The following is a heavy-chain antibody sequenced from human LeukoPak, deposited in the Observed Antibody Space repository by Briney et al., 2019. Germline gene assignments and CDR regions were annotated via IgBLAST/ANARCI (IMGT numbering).Heavy chain of an antibody. J-gene: IGHJ4*02. D-gene: IGHD6-19*01. V-gene: IGHV4-4*02. Sequence: PSETPSLTCTVSGGSFSSGNWWSWVRQPPGKGLEWIGEIYHSGSTNYNPSLKSRVTISVDKSKRQVSLNMTSVTAADTAVYYCATSGIAVAGISSFDYWGQGTLVTVSS. CDR2: IYHSGST. CDR3: ATSGIAVAGISSFDY. CDR1: GGSFSSGNW.